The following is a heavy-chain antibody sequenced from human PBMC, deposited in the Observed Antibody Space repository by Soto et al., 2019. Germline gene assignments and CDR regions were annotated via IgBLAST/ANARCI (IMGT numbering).Heavy chain of an antibody. J-gene: IGHJ6*02. CDR3: ARVTGRPRDYYGMDV. CDR2: ISYDGSNK. Sequence: GGSLRLSCAASGFTFSSYAMHWVRQAPGKGLEWVAVISYDGSNKYYADSVKGRFTISRDNSKNTLYLQMNSLRAEDTAVYYCARVTGRPRDYYGMDVWGQGTTVTVSS. V-gene: IGHV3-30-3*01. CDR1: GFTFSSYA. D-gene: IGHD1-1*01.